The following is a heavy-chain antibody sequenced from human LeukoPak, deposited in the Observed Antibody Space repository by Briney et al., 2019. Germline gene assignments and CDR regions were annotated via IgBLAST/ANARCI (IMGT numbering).Heavy chain of an antibody. Sequence: ASVKVSCKASGYTFTSYAMNWVRQAPGQGLEWMGWINTNTGNTTYAQGFTGRFVFSLDTSVSTAYLQISSLKAEDTAVYYCAKTHDLSTYYDFWSGYYTGISVDAFDIWGQGTMVTVSS. CDR2: INTNTGNT. CDR1: GYTFTSYA. J-gene: IGHJ3*02. V-gene: IGHV7-4-1*02. CDR3: AKTHDLSTYYDFWSGYYTGISVDAFDI. D-gene: IGHD3-3*01.